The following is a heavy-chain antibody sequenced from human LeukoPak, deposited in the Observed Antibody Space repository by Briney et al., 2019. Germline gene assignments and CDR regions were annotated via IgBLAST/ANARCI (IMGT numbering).Heavy chain of an antibody. CDR2: LYSSRNT. J-gene: IGHJ4*02. D-gene: IGHD1-14*01. CDR3: ASSSNRYSTPHYYFDF. V-gene: IGHV4-39*01. Sequence: SETLSLTCTVSGGSFSDSRYYRGWVRQPPGKGLEWIGSLYSSRNTFFNPSLRSRVTISVDTSKNRFSLKLSSVTAADTAVYYCASSSNRYSTPHYYFDFWGQGTLDTVSS. CDR1: GGSFSDSRYY.